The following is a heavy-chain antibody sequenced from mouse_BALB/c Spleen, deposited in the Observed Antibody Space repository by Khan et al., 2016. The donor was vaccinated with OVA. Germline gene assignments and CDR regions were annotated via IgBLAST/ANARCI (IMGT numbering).Heavy chain of an antibody. Sequence: QVQLKESGPGLVAPSQSLSITCTISGFSLMNYGIHWVRQPPGKGLEWLVVIWSDGSTTYNSALNSRLTISKDNSKSQDFLKMNILQNDDTAMYFCARQPYYHYNVMDYWGQGTSVTVSS. V-gene: IGHV2-6-1*01. CDR2: IWSDGST. D-gene: IGHD2-10*01. CDR1: GFSLMNYG. J-gene: IGHJ4*01. CDR3: ARQPYYHYNVMDY.